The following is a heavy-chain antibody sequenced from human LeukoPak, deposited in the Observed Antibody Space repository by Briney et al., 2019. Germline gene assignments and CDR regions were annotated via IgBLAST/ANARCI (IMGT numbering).Heavy chain of an antibody. CDR3: ARDKRITGTTHYYYGMDV. D-gene: IGHD1-7*01. CDR1: GFTFSSYW. CDR2: IKQDGSEK. Sequence: GGSLRLSCAASGFTFSSYWMSWVRQAPGKGLEWVANIKQDGSEKYYVDSVKGRFTISRDNATNSLYLQMNSLRAEDTAVYYCARDKRITGTTHYYYGMDVWGQGTTVTVSS. V-gene: IGHV3-7*01. J-gene: IGHJ6*02.